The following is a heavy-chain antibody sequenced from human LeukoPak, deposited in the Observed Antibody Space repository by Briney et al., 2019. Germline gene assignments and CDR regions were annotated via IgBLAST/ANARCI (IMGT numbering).Heavy chain of an antibody. CDR3: ATVNPQQLVPDFDY. CDR1: GYTLTELS. J-gene: IGHJ4*02. D-gene: IGHD6-13*01. V-gene: IGHV1-24*01. Sequence: ASVKVSCKVSGYTLTELSMHWVRQAPGKGLEWMGGFDPEDGETIYAQKFQGRVTMTEDTSTDTAYMELSSLRSEDTAAYYCATVNPQQLVPDFDYWGQGTLVTVSS. CDR2: FDPEDGET.